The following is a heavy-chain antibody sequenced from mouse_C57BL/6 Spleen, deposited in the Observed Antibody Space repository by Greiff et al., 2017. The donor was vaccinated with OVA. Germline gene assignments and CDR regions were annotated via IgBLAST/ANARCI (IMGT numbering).Heavy chain of an antibody. V-gene: IGHV1-59*01. CDR3: AVVITTVVATDYYAMDY. CDR1: GYTFTSYW. CDR2: IDPSDSYT. Sequence: QVQLQQPGAELVRPGTSVKLSCKASGYTFTSYWMHWVKQRPGQGLEWIGVIDPSDSYTNYNQKFKGKATLTVDTSSSTAYMQLSSLTSEDSAVYYCAVVITTVVATDYYAMDYWGQGTSVTVSS. D-gene: IGHD1-1*01. J-gene: IGHJ4*01.